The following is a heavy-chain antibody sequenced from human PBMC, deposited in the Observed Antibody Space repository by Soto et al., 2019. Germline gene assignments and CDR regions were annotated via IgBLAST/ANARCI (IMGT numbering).Heavy chain of an antibody. CDR2: SNPNSGGT. J-gene: IGHJ6*02. V-gene: IGHV1-2*04. CDR1: GYTFTGYY. Sequence: ASVKVSCKASGYTFTGYYIHWVRQVPGQGLEGMGWSNPNSGGTNYAQKFQGWVTMTRDTSIGTAYMELSRLRSDDTAVYYCARDIISSEYYYFHRMDVWGQGTTVTVSS. D-gene: IGHD3-3*02. CDR3: ARDIISSEYYYFHRMDV.